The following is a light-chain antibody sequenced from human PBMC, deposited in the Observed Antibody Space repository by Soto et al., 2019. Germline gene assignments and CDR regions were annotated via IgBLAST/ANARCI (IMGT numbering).Light chain of an antibody. CDR2: EVS. J-gene: IGLJ3*02. CDR1: SNDVGGFDF. CDR3: NSYTSTSARV. V-gene: IGLV2-14*01. Sequence: QSVLTQPASVSGSPGQSITISCTGTSNDVGGFDFVSWYQQHPGKAPKVIIYEVSNRPSGVSDRFSGSKSGNTASLTISGPQAEDEADYYCNSYTSTSARVFGGGTKLTVL.